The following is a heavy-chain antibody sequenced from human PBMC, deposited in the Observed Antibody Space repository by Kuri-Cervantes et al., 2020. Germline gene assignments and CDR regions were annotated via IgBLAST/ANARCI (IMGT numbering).Heavy chain of an antibody. CDR3: ARDRGGLYGMDV. V-gene: IGHV3-33*08. Sequence: GESLKISCAASGFTFDDYGRHWVRQAPGKGLEWVAVIWYDGSNKYYADSVKGRFTVSRDNSKNTLYLQMNSLRVEDTAVYYCARDRGGLYGMDVWGQGTTVTVSS. CDR1: GFTFDDYG. J-gene: IGHJ6*02. D-gene: IGHD6-25*01. CDR2: IWYDGSNK.